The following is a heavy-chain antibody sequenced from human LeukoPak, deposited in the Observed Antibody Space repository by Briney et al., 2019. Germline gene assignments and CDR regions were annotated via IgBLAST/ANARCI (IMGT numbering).Heavy chain of an antibody. CDR2: ISFDGNNK. V-gene: IGHV3-30-3*01. Sequence: GGSLRLSCAASGFTFSGYAMHWVRQAPGKGLEWVAVISFDGNNKYYADSVKGRFTISRNTSKNTLYLQMNSLRAEDTAMYYCARDRLIQIWFFDYWGQGTLVTVSS. CDR1: GFTFSGYA. J-gene: IGHJ4*02. D-gene: IGHD5-18*01. CDR3: ARDRLIQIWFFDY.